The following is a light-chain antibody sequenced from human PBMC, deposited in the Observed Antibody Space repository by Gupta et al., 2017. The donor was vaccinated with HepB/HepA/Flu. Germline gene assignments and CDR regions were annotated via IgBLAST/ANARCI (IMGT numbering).Light chain of an antibody. V-gene: IGLV1-40*01. CDR3: QSYDDRLGGSRV. CDR2: GNN. J-gene: IGLJ1*01. CDR1: SSNPGARYD. Sequence: QTVLTQPPLVSGAPGQRVTISCTGSSSNPGARYDFHWYVQFPGTVPKLYLFGNNNRPAGVPDLFSCSKSGSSDSLVITVLQPEDEADYYCQSYDDRLGGSRVFGTGTKVTVL.